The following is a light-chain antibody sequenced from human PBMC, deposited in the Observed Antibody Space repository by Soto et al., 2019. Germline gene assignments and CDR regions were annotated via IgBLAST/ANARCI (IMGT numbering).Light chain of an antibody. CDR2: EVS. V-gene: IGLV2-8*01. CDR3: SSFAGSNNHV. Sequence: SALTQPPSASGSPGQSVTISCTGTSSDIGSYNYVSWYQQHPGKAPKLMIYEVSKRPSGVPGRFSGSKSGNTASLTFSGLQAEDEADYYCSSFAGSNNHVFGIGTKVT. CDR1: SSDIGSYNY. J-gene: IGLJ1*01.